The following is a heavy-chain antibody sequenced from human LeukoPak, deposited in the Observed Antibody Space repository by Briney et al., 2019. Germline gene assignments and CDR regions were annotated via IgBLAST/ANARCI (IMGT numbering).Heavy chain of an antibody. V-gene: IGHV3-11*01. CDR2: ISSSGNTI. J-gene: IGHJ4*02. D-gene: IGHD4-17*01. Sequence: PGGSLRLSCAASGFTVSGNYMSWIRQAPGKGLEWVSYISSSGNTIYYADSVKGRFTISRDNAKNSLYLQMNSLRAEDTAVYYCARTLRGDYWGQGTLVTVSS. CDR1: GFTVSGNY. CDR3: ARTLRGDY.